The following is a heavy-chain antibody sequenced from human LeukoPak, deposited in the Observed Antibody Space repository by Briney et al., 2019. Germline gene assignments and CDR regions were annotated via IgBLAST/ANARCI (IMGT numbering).Heavy chain of an antibody. CDR1: GGTFSSYA. D-gene: IGHD6-19*01. CDR2: FDPEDGET. Sequence: GASVKVSCKASGGTFSSYAISWVRQAPGKGLEWMGGFDPEDGETIYAQKFQGRVTMTEDTSTDTAYMELSSLRSEDTAVYYCATVKQWPSAWGQGTLVTVSS. CDR3: ATVKQWPSA. J-gene: IGHJ5*02. V-gene: IGHV1-24*01.